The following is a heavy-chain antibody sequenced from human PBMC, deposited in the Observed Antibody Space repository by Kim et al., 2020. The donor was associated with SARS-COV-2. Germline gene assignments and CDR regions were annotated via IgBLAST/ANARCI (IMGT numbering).Heavy chain of an antibody. Sequence: ASVKVSCKASGYSLSTSGISWVRQAPGQGLEWMGWILGSNGKTNYAQKFQGRLTMTTDIATSTAYMELRSLRADDTAIYYCAKDFGYMVDYWGQGSLVTVSS. CDR1: GYSLSTSG. V-gene: IGHV1-18*01. CDR2: ILGSNGKT. D-gene: IGHD5-18*01. CDR3: AKDFGYMVDY. J-gene: IGHJ4*02.